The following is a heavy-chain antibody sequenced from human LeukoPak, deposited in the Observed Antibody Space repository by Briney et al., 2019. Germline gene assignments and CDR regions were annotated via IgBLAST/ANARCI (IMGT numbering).Heavy chain of an antibody. D-gene: IGHD2-15*01. CDR3: ARVGCTGGSCYGWFDP. Sequence: ASVKVSCKASGYIFTDYYMLWVRQAPGQGLEWMGWINPNSGGTNSAQKFQDRVTMTRDTSISTAYMELSRLRSDDTAVYYCARVGCTGGSCYGWFDPWGQGTLVTVSS. CDR1: GYIFTDYY. CDR2: INPNSGGT. V-gene: IGHV1-2*02. J-gene: IGHJ5*02.